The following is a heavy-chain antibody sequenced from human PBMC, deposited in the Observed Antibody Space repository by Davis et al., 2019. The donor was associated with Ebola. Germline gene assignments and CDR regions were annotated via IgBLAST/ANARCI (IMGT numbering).Heavy chain of an antibody. CDR1: GDFFTTYW. Sequence: GESLKISCKSSGDFFTTYWIGWVRQMPGKGLELMGIIYPDDSDTRYSPSFQGQVTLSVDKSTATAFLQWSSLKASDTAIYYCARLMGTSAWFDPWGQGTLVTVSS. CDR2: IYPDDSDT. J-gene: IGHJ5*02. CDR3: ARLMGTSAWFDP. V-gene: IGHV5-51*01. D-gene: IGHD1-14*01.